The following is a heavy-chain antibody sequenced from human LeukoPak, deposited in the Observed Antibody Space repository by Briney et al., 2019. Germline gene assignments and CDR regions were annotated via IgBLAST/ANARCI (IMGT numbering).Heavy chain of an antibody. CDR2: INHSGST. V-gene: IGHV4-34*01. CDR1: GGSFSGYY. Sequence: PSETLSLTCAVYGGSFSGYYWSWIRQPPGKGLEWIGEINHSGSTNYNPSLKSRVTISVDTSKNQFSLKLSSVTAADAAVYYCASSSRYYYYGMDVWGKGTTVTVSS. CDR3: ASSSRYYYYGMDV. J-gene: IGHJ6*04. D-gene: IGHD6-13*01.